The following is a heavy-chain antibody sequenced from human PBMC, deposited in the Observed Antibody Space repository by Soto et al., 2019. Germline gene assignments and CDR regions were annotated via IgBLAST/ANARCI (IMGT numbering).Heavy chain of an antibody. Sequence: ASVKVSCKASGYTFTSYYMHWVRQAPGQGLEWMGIINPSGGSTSYAQKFQGRVTMTADKSTSTAYMELSSLGSEDTAVYYCARGVGPYYYDSSGSQVSYYYYYYGMDVWGQGTTVTVSS. CDR3: ARGVGPYYYDSSGSQVSYYYYYYGMDV. CDR2: INPSGGST. D-gene: IGHD3-22*01. V-gene: IGHV1-46*01. CDR1: GYTFTSYY. J-gene: IGHJ6*02.